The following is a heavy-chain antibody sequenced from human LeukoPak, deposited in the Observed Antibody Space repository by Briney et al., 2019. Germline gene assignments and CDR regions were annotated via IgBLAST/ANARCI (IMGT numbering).Heavy chain of an antibody. V-gene: IGHV4-59*01. Sequence: SETLSLTCTVSGGSISSSFWSWIRQPPGQGLEWIGYIYHSGTTNYNPSLKSRLTISVDTSKNQFSLKLPSVTAADTAVYYCASHSSGCFFWFDPWGQGTLVTVSS. CDR2: IYHSGTT. J-gene: IGHJ5*02. CDR1: GGSISSSF. D-gene: IGHD3-22*01. CDR3: ASHSSGCFFWFDP.